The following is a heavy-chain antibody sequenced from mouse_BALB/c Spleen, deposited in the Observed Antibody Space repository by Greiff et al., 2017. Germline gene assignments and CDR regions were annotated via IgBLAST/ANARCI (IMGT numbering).Heavy chain of an antibody. CDR1: GFTFSSYA. Sequence: EVQLVESGGGLVKPGGSLKLSCAASGFTFSSYAMSWVRQSPEKRLEWVAEISSGGSYTYYPDTVTGRFTISRDNAKNTLYLEMSSLRSEDTAMYYCARVGSTMVTDYYAMDYWGQGTSVTVSS. J-gene: IGHJ4*01. D-gene: IGHD2-2*01. CDR3: ARVGSTMVTDYYAMDY. V-gene: IGHV5-9-4*01. CDR2: ISSGGSYT.